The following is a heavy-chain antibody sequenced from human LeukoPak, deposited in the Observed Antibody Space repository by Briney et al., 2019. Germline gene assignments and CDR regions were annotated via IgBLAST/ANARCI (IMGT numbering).Heavy chain of an antibody. CDR2: IWYDGSNK. V-gene: IGHV3-33*01. CDR3: ARIKAGYSSGWYYFDY. CDR1: GFTFSSYG. D-gene: IGHD6-19*01. Sequence: GGSLRLSCAASGFTFSSYGMHWVRQAPGKGLEWVAVIWYDGSNKYYADSVKGRFTISRDNSKNTLYLQMDSLRAEDTAVYYCARIKAGYSSGWYYFDYWGQGTLVTVSS. J-gene: IGHJ4*02.